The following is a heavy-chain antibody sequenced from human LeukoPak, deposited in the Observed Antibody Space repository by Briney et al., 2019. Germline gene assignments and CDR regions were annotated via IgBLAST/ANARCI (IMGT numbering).Heavy chain of an antibody. D-gene: IGHD3-3*01. Sequence: GASVKVSCKASGYTFTGYYMHWVRQAPGQGLEWMGWINPNSGGPIYAPKFQGRVTMTRDTSISTAYMELSRLRSDDTAVYYCARSEWDVGGYYIDYWGQGTLVTVSS. CDR2: INPNSGGP. J-gene: IGHJ4*02. CDR3: ARSEWDVGGYYIDY. CDR1: GYTFTGYY. V-gene: IGHV1-2*02.